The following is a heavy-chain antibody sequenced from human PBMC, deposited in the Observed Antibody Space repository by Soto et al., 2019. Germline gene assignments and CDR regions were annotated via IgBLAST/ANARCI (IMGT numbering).Heavy chain of an antibody. V-gene: IGHV1-69*13. CDR3: AGRGYCSSTSCYHPTMVRGLSLTFDP. CDR2: IIPIFGTA. D-gene: IGHD2-2*01. CDR1: GGTFSSYA. J-gene: IGHJ5*02. Sequence: GASVKVSCKASGGTFSSYAISWVRQAPGQGLEWMGGIIPIFGTANYAQKFQGRVTITADESTSTAYMELSSLRSEDTAVYYCAGRGYCSSTSCYHPTMVRGLSLTFDPWGQGTLVTVSS.